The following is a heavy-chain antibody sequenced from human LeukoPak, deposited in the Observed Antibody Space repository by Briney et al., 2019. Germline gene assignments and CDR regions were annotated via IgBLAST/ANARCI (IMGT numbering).Heavy chain of an antibody. CDR3: ARGENDYGDYFDY. Sequence: PGRSLRLSCPASGFTFSSYGMHWVRQAPGKGLEWVAVIWYDGSNEYYADSVKGRFTISRDNSKNTLYLQMNSLRAEDTAVYYCARGENDYGDYFDYWGQGTLVTVSS. J-gene: IGHJ4*02. D-gene: IGHD4-17*01. V-gene: IGHV3-33*01. CDR2: IWYDGSNE. CDR1: GFTFSSYG.